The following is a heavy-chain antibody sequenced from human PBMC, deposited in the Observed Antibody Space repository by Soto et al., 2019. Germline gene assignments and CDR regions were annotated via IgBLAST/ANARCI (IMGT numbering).Heavy chain of an antibody. J-gene: IGHJ4*02. CDR1: GFSLTTGRVG. Sequence: QITLEKTGPTLVKPTQTLTLTCTFSGFSLTTGRVGVGWIRQPPGKALEWLAVIHWNDDNHYSPSLKSRLTIAKDTSKNQVVLTLTNMDPVDTATYYCTHRLVGSGQGYWGQGTLVTVSS. D-gene: IGHD2-15*01. V-gene: IGHV2-5*01. CDR3: THRLVGSGQGY. CDR2: IHWNDDN.